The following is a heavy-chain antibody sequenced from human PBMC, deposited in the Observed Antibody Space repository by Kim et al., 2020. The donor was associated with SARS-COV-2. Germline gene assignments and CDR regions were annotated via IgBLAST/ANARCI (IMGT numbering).Heavy chain of an antibody. CDR2: ISSSSSYI. CDR1: GFTFSSYS. D-gene: IGHD3-10*01. CDR3: AREGWDNGELDY. V-gene: IGHV3-21*01. J-gene: IGHJ4*02. Sequence: GGSLRLSCAASGFTFSSYSMNWVRQAPGKGLEWVSSISSSSSYIYYADSVKGRFTISRDNAKNSLYLQMNSLRAEDTAVYYCAREGWDNGELDYWGQGTLVTVSS.